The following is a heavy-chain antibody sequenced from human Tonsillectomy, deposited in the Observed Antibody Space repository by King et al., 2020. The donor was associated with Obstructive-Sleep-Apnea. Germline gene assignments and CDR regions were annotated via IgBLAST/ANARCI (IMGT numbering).Heavy chain of an antibody. CDR2: IMMCGYTI. D-gene: IGHD6-25*01. CDR3: ARAAGNWYFDL. CDR1: EFTFSDYY. V-gene: IGHV3-11*01. Sequence: VQLVESGGGLVKPGGSLRLSCAASEFTFSDYYMTWIRQAPGKGLEWGSYIMMCGYTIYYADSVKGRFTISRDNAKSSLHLQMNTLRAEDTAVYYCARAAGNWYFDLWGRGTLVTVSS. J-gene: IGHJ2*01.